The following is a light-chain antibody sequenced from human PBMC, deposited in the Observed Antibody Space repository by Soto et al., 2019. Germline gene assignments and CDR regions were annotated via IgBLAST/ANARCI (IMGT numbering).Light chain of an antibody. V-gene: IGKV3-20*01. J-gene: IGKJ1*01. CDR1: QSVSNTY. CDR3: QQYGSSGT. Sequence: VLTQSPGTLSLSPGERATLSCRASQSVSNTYLAWYQQKPGQAPRLLIYDASSRATGIPDRFSGSGSGTDFTLTISRLQPEDFAVYYCQQYGSSGTFGQGTKVDIK. CDR2: DAS.